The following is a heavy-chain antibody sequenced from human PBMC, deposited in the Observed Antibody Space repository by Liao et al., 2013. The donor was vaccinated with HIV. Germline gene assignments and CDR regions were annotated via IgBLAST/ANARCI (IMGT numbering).Heavy chain of an antibody. CDR1: GGSFSGYY. CDR3: ARDGPEVATPPXYYYYYYMDV. Sequence: QVQLQQWGAGLLKPSETLSLTCVVYGGSFSGYYWSWIRQPPGKGLEWIGYIFYSGRTNYNPSLKSRVTISVDTSKNQFSLKLSSVTAADTAVYYCARDGPEVATPPXYYYYYYMDVWGTGTTVTVSS. CDR2: IFYSGRT. D-gene: IGHD2-15*01. J-gene: IGHJ6*03. V-gene: IGHV4-34*11.